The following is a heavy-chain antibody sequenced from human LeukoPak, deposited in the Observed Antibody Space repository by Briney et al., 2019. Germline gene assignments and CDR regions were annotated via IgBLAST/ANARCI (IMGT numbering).Heavy chain of an antibody. Sequence: ASAKVSCKGSGYTFTSYGISWVRQAPGQGLEWMGWISAYNGNTNYAQKLQGRVTMTTDTSTSTAYMELRSLRSDDTAVYYCAREEWQTYYYYGMDVWGQGTTVTVSS. V-gene: IGHV1-18*01. J-gene: IGHJ6*02. CDR3: AREEWQTYYYYGMDV. D-gene: IGHD3-3*01. CDR1: GYTFTSYG. CDR2: ISAYNGNT.